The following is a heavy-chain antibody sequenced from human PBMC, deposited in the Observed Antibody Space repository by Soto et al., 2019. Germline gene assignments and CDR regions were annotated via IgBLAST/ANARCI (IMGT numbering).Heavy chain of an antibody. CDR1: GGSISSYY. CDR3: ARSTSSPNFFAFDI. CDR2: IYYSGST. J-gene: IGHJ3*02. V-gene: IGHV4-59*08. Sequence: SETLSLTCTVSGGSISSYYWSWIRQPPGKGLEWIGYIYYSGSTNYNPSLKSRVTISVDTSKNQFSLKLSSVTAADTAVYYCARSTSSPNFFAFDIWGQGTMVTVSS. D-gene: IGHD2-2*01.